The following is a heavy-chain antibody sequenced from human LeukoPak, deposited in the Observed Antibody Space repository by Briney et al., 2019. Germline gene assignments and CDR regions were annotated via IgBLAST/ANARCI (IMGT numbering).Heavy chain of an antibody. Sequence: PGGSLRLSCAASGFTFSSYSMKWVRQAPGKGLEGVSSISSSSSYIYYADSVKGRFTISKDNAKNSLYLQMNSLRAEDTAVYYCARRQLVPNGAFDIWGQGTMVTVSS. J-gene: IGHJ3*02. CDR2: ISSSSSYI. V-gene: IGHV3-21*01. CDR3: ARRQLVPNGAFDI. CDR1: GFTFSSYS. D-gene: IGHD6-13*01.